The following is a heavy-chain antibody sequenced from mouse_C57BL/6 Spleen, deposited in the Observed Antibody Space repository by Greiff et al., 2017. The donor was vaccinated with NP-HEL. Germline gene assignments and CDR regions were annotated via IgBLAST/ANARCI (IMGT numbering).Heavy chain of an antibody. D-gene: IGHD2-3*01. CDR1: GYTFTSYW. CDR2: IDPSDSYT. J-gene: IGHJ2*01. CDR3: ARRSDGYYVDY. V-gene: IGHV1-69*01. Sequence: VQLQQPGAELVMPGASVKLSCKASGYTFTSYWMHWVKQRPGQGLEWIGEIDPSDSYTNYHQKFKGKSTLTVDKSSSTAYMQLSSLTSEDSAVYYCARRSDGYYVDYWGQGTTLTVSS.